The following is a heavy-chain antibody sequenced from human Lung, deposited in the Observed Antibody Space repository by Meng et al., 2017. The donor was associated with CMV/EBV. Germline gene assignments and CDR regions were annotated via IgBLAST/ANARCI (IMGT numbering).Heavy chain of an antibody. CDR2: IKQDGSEK. V-gene: IGHV3-7*01. CDR1: GFTFSSYW. D-gene: IGHD6-19*01. Sequence: AASGFTFSSYWMSWVRQAPGKGLEWVANIKQDGSEKYYVDSVKGRFTISRDNAKNSLYLQMNSLRAEDTAVYYCARDRTGYSSGWYGYYGMDVWXQGTTVTVSS. CDR3: ARDRTGYSSGWYGYYGMDV. J-gene: IGHJ6*02.